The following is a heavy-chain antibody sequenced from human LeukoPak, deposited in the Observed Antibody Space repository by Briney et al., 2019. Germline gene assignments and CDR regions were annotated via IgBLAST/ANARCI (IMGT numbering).Heavy chain of an antibody. CDR3: ARVMDYCSGGSCLEDDAFDI. CDR1: GGSFSGYY. V-gene: IGHV4-34*01. CDR2: INHSGST. Sequence: SETLSLTCAVYGGSFSGYYWSWIRQPPGKGLEWIGEINHSGSTNYNPSLKSRVTISVDTSKNQFSLKLSSVTAADTAVYYCARVMDYCSGGSCLEDDAFDIWGQGTMVTVSS. J-gene: IGHJ3*02. D-gene: IGHD2-15*01.